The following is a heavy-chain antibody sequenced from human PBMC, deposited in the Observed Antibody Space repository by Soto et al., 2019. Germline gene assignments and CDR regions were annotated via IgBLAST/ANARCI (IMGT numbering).Heavy chain of an antibody. V-gene: IGHV4-59*01. CDR2: IYSSGST. Sequence: QVQLQESGPGLVKPSETLSLTCTVSGGTIRDYYWTWIRQPPGKGLEWIGYIYSSGSTNYNPSLKSRVTISGDTSKTQFSLKLSSVTAADTAVYYCARVRGGYSYGLFDYWGQGTLVTVSS. CDR1: GGTIRDYY. CDR3: ARVRGGYSYGLFDY. D-gene: IGHD5-18*01. J-gene: IGHJ4*02.